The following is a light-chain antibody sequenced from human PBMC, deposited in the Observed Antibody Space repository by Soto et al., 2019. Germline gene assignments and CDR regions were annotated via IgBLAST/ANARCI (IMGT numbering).Light chain of an antibody. Sequence: QCVLTQPASGSGAAGQRVTISCTGSSSNIGAGYDVHWYQQLPGTAPKLLIYGNSNRPSGVPDRFSGSKSGTSASLAITGLQAEDEADYYCQSYDSSLSGYVFGTGTKVTVL. V-gene: IGLV1-40*01. CDR2: GNS. J-gene: IGLJ1*01. CDR1: SSNIGAGYD. CDR3: QSYDSSLSGYV.